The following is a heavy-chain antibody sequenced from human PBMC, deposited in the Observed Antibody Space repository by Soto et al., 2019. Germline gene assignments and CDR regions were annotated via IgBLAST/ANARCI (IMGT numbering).Heavy chain of an antibody. Sequence: QVQLVQSGAEVKKPGASVKVSCKASGYTFTSYGISWVRQAPGQGREWMGWISAYNGNTNYAQKLQGRVTMTTDTSTSTAYMELRSLRSDDTAVYYCASSYCGGDCYSVYYYYGMDVWGQGTTVTVSS. CDR3: ASSYCGGDCYSVYYYYGMDV. J-gene: IGHJ6*02. CDR2: ISAYNGNT. CDR1: GYTFTSYG. D-gene: IGHD2-21*02. V-gene: IGHV1-18*01.